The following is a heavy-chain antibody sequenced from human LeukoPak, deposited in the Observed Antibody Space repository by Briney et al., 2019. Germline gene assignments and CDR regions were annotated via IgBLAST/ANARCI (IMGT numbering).Heavy chain of an antibody. V-gene: IGHV1-69*13. D-gene: IGHD2-21*02. CDR1: GGTFSSYA. CDR2: IIPIFGTA. Sequence: ASVKVSGKASGGTFSSYAISWVRQAPGQGLEWMGGIIPIFGTANYAQKFQGRVTITADESTSTAYMELSSLRSEDTAVYYCARVGAYCGGDCNYWGQGTLVTVSS. CDR3: ARVGAYCGGDCNY. J-gene: IGHJ4*02.